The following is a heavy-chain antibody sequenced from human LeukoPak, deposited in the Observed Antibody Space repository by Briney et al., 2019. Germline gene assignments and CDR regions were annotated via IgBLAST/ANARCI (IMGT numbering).Heavy chain of an antibody. J-gene: IGHJ4*02. CDR1: GFTFSNAW. D-gene: IGHD2-21*02. CDR3: ARRLVTKSLDY. V-gene: IGHV3-21*01. Sequence: GGSLRLSCAASGFTFSNAWMSWVRQAPGKGLEWVSSISGNSDYIYYANSVKGRFTISRDNAKNSVYLQLNSLRVEDTAVYYCARRLVTKSLDYWGQGTLVTVSS. CDR2: ISGNSDYI.